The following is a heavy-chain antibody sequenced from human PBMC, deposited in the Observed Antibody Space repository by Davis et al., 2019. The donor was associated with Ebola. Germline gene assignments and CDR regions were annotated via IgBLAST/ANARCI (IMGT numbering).Heavy chain of an antibody. V-gene: IGHV3-7*03. CDR3: ARDGLPAALNF. Sequence: PGGSLRLSCAASGFTFSRDWMSWVPQAPGKGLEGVANIKQDGSEKYYVDSVKGRFTISRDNAKNSLFLQMSSLRAEDTAMYYCARDGLPAALNFWGQGTLVTVSS. D-gene: IGHD2-2*01. J-gene: IGHJ4*02. CDR1: GFTFSRDW. CDR2: IKQDGSEK.